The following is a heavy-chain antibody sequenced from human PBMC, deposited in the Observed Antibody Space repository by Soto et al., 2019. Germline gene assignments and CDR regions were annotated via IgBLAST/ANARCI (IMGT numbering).Heavy chain of an antibody. Sequence: PGGSLRLSCAASGFTFSSYSMHWVRQAPGKGLEWVSSISSSSSYIYYADSVKGRFTISRDNAKNSLYLQMNSLRAEDTAVYYCARDYYYDSSGYYYASDDTFDIWGQGTMVTVSS. CDR3: ARDYYYDSSGYYYASDDTFDI. D-gene: IGHD3-22*01. J-gene: IGHJ3*02. CDR2: ISSSSSYI. CDR1: GFTFSSYS. V-gene: IGHV3-21*01.